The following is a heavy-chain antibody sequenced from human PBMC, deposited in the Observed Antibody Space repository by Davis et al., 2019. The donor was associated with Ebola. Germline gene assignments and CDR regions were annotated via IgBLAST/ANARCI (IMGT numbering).Heavy chain of an antibody. CDR3: ARHLNLDQAAGRSLDY. CDR2: IYPGDSDT. V-gene: IGHV5-51*01. J-gene: IGHJ4*02. Sequence: GESLKISCKGSGYRFSSYWIGWVRQMPGKGLEWMGIIYPGDSDTRYSPSFQGQVTISADKSISTAYLQWSSLKASDTAIYYCARHLNLDQAAGRSLDYWGQGTLVTVSS. D-gene: IGHD6-13*01. CDR1: GYRFSSYW.